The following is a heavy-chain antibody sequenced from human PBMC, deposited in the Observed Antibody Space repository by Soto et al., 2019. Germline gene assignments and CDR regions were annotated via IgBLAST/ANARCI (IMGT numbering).Heavy chain of an antibody. V-gene: IGHV3-33*01. D-gene: IGHD3-10*01. J-gene: IGHJ5*02. CDR3: ARDRRLKIPIGSGLMFDP. CDR2: IWYDGSNK. Sequence: GGSLRLSCAASGFTFSSYGMHWVRQAPGKGLEWVAVIWYDGSNKYYADSVKGRFTISRDNSKNTLYLQMNSLRAEDTAVYYCARDRRLKIPIGSGLMFDPWGQGTLVTVSS. CDR1: GFTFSSYG.